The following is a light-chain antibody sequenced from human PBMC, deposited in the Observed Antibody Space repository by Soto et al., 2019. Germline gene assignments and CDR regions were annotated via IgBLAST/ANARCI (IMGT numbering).Light chain of an antibody. Sequence: EFVIARCPATLSVSPGEGVTLSGRASQLFSSNLAWYQRRPGQAPRLLIYGSSTRATGVPPRFSGSASGPEFTLTSSGLQSEDLGVYYFQQYTDWPRTFGEGTRWRL. CDR1: QLFSSN. J-gene: IGKJ5*01. CDR3: QQYTDWPRT. V-gene: IGKV3-15*01. CDR2: GSS.